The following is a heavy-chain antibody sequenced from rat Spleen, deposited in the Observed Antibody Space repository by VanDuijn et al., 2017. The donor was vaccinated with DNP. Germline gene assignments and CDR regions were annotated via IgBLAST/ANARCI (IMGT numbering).Heavy chain of an antibody. Sequence: QVQLKESGPGLVQPSQTLSLTCTVSGFSLTTYNVHWVRQPTGKGLEWMGLIWTGGSTDYNSALKSRLSISRAPSKSQVFLKMNSLQTEDIATYYCARGRDSGYVMDAWGQGASVTVSS. CDR3: ARGRDSGYVMDA. CDR1: GFSLTTYN. CDR2: IWTGGST. J-gene: IGHJ4*01. V-gene: IGHV2-30*01. D-gene: IGHD1-1*01.